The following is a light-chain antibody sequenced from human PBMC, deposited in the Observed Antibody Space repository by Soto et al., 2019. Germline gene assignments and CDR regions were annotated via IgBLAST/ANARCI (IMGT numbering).Light chain of an antibody. Sequence: QSVLTQPPSASGTPGQRVTISCSGSNSKIGSNTVNWYQQLPGTAPKLLIYSNNQRPSGVPDRFSGSKSGTSASLAISGLQSEDEADYYCAAWDDSLNYVFGTGTKVTVL. V-gene: IGLV1-44*01. CDR2: SNN. CDR1: NSKIGSNT. J-gene: IGLJ1*01. CDR3: AAWDDSLNYV.